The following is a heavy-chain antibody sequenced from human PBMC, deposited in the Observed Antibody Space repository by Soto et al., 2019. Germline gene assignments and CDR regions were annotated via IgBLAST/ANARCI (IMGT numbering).Heavy chain of an antibody. CDR2: IIPIFGTA. J-gene: IGHJ3*02. D-gene: IGHD3-9*01. CDR3: ARSTRTYDISDAFDI. Sequence: SVKVSCKASGGTFSSYAISWVRQAPGQGLEWMGGIIPIFGTANYAQKFQGRVTITADESTSTAYMELSSLRSEDTAVYYCARSTRTYDISDAFDIWGQGAMVTVSS. V-gene: IGHV1-69*13. CDR1: GGTFSSYA.